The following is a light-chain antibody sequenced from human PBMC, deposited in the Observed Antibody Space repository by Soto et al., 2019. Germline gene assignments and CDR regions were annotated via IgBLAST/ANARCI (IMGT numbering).Light chain of an antibody. CDR1: SGHSSYI. CDR3: ETWDFNTRV. Sequence: QSVLTQSSSASASLGSSVKLTCTLSSGHSSYIIAWHQQQPGKAPRYLMKLEGSGSYNKGSGVPDRFPGSSSGADRYLTISSRQFEDEADYYCETWDFNTRVFGGGTQLIVL. J-gene: IGLJ3*02. V-gene: IGLV4-60*02. CDR2: LEGSGSY.